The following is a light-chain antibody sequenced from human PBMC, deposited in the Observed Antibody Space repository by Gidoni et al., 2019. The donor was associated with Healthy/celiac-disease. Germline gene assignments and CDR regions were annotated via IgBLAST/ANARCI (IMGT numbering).Light chain of an antibody. CDR3: QQRSNWPPLT. Sequence: EIVLPQSPATLSLSPGERATLSCLASQSVSSYLAWYQQKPGQAPRLLIYDAANRATVIPARVSGSGSGTDFTLTISSLEPEDFAVYYCQQRSNWPPLTFGGGTKVEIK. CDR2: DAA. V-gene: IGKV3-11*01. J-gene: IGKJ4*01. CDR1: QSVSSY.